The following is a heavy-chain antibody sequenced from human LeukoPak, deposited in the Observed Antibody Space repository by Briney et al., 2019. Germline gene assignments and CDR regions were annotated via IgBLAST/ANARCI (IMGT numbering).Heavy chain of an antibody. CDR1: GFTFSSYA. V-gene: IGHV3-23*01. D-gene: IGHD6-13*01. Sequence: GGSLRLSCAASGFTFSSYAMSWVRQAPGKGLEWVSAISGSGGSTYYADSVKGRFTISRDNSKNTLYLQMNSLRAEDTAVYYCARVGAFSSSWLLYWGQGTLVTVSS. J-gene: IGHJ4*02. CDR2: ISGSGGST. CDR3: ARVGAFSSSWLLY.